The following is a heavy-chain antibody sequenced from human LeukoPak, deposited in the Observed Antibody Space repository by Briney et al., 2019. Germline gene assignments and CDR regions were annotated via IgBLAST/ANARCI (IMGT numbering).Heavy chain of an antibody. Sequence: KPSETLSLTCTVSGGSISSHYCTWIRQPPGKGLEWIGYISYSGSTNYNPSLKSRVTISVDTSKNQFSLKLTSVTAADTAVYYCARGPSFSGYVNYWGQGTLVTVSS. CDR3: ARGPSFSGYVNY. D-gene: IGHD5-12*01. J-gene: IGHJ4*02. CDR2: ISYSGST. V-gene: IGHV4-59*11. CDR1: GGSISSHY.